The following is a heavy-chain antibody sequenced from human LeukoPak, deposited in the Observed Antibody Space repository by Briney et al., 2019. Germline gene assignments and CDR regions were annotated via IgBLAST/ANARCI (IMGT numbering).Heavy chain of an antibody. J-gene: IGHJ6*03. CDR2: IYYSGTT. CDR1: GGSISSYY. D-gene: IGHD4-17*01. Sequence: SETLSLTCTVSGGSISSYYWNWIRQPPGKGLEWIGYIYYSGTTNYNPSLKSRVSMSVDTSKNQFSLKLSSVTAADTAVYYCARGRGLDYGDYDYYYYYYMDVWGKGTTVTVSS. CDR3: ARGRGLDYGDYDYYYYYYMDV. V-gene: IGHV4-59*01.